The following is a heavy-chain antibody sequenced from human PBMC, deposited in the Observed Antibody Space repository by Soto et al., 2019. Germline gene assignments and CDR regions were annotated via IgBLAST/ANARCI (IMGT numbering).Heavy chain of an antibody. V-gene: IGHV4-30-4*01. J-gene: IGHJ4*02. CDR3: ARGNIVVVPAAMGLIAAAGTDFDY. CDR1: GGSISSGDYY. CDR2: INYSGST. Sequence: SETLSLTCTVSGGSISSGDYYWSWIRQPPGKGLEWIGYINYSGSTNYNPSLKSRVTISVDTSKNQFSLKLSSVTAADTAVYYCARGNIVVVPAAMGLIAAAGTDFDYWGQGTLVTVSS. D-gene: IGHD2-2*01.